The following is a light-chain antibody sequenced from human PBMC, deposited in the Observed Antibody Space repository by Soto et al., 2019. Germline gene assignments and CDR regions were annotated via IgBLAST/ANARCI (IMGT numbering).Light chain of an antibody. CDR1: SSNIGSNT. J-gene: IGLJ2*01. CDR2: SNN. Sequence: QSVLTQPPSASGTPGQRVTISCSGSSSNIGSNTVNWYQQLPGTAPKLLIYSNNQRPSGVPDRFSGSKSGTSASLAICRLQSEDEADYYCAAWDDSLNGVVFGGGTKLTVL. V-gene: IGLV1-44*01. CDR3: AAWDDSLNGVV.